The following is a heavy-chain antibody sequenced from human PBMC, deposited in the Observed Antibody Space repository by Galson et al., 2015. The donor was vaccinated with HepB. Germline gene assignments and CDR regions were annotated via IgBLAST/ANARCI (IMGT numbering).Heavy chain of an antibody. J-gene: IGHJ4*02. CDR3: ASGTVVTPDYFDY. D-gene: IGHD4-23*01. V-gene: IGHV4-59*01. CDR2: IYYSGST. Sequence: LSLTCTVSGGSISSYYWSWIRQPPGKGLEWIGYIYYSGSTNYNPSLKSRVTISVDTSKNQFSLKLSSVTAADTAVYYCASGTVVTPDYFDYWGQGTLVTVSS. CDR1: GGSISSYY.